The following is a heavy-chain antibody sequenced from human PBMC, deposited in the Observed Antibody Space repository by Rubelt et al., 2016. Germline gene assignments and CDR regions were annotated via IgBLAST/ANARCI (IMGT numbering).Heavy chain of an antibody. J-gene: IGHJ4*02. Sequence: QVQLVESGGGVVQPGRSLRLSCAASGFTFRSYAMHWVRQGPGKGLEWVAVISYDGSHKYYADSVQGRFTLSRDNSKNTLYLQMNSLRTEDTAVYYCARDLGGSPFDYWGQGTLVTVSS. V-gene: IGHV3-30*04. D-gene: IGHD3-16*01. CDR3: ARDLGGSPFDY. CDR1: GFTFRSYA. CDR2: ISYDGSHK.